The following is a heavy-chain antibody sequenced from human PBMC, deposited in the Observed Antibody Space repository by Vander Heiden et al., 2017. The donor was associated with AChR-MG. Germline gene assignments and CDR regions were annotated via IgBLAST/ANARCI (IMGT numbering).Heavy chain of an antibody. D-gene: IGHD3-16*02. CDR2: ISYDGSNK. CDR3: ANLGQWESRVAPRTYQI. Sequence: QVQLLESGGGVVQTGGSLRLSCAASGFAFDYYAMQWLRPAPGKGLEWVAVISYDGSNKYYADSVGGRFTISRDNSKGTLDLQMTSLRRDDAAIYYCANLGQWESRVAPRTYQIWGQGTMVTVSS. V-gene: IGHV3-30*18. J-gene: IGHJ3*02. CDR1: GFAFDYYA.